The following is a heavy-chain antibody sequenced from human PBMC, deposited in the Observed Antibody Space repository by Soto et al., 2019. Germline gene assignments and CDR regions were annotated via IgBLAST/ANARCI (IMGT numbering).Heavy chain of an antibody. J-gene: IGHJ3*02. CDR3: ARELHDYGDQGAFDI. CDR2: IYSGGST. CDR1: GFTVSSNY. Sequence: EVQLVESGGGLVQPGGSLRLSCAASGFTVSSNYMSWVRQAPGKGLEWVSVIYSGGSTYYADSVKGRFTISRDNSKNTLYLQMNSLRAEDTAVYYCARELHDYGDQGAFDIWGQGTMVTVSS. V-gene: IGHV3-66*01. D-gene: IGHD4-17*01.